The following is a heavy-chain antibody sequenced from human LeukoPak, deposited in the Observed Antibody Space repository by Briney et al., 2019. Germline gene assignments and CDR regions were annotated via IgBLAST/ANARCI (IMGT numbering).Heavy chain of an antibody. V-gene: IGHV3-7*01. J-gene: IGHJ5*01. Sequence: AGSLRLSCAASGFTFSSFWMSWVRQAPGKGLECVANINQDGSEKYYVDSVKGRFAISRDNAKNSLYLQMNSLRAEDTAVYYCARDGGEMATILGWFDSWGQGTLVTVSS. CDR3: ARDGGEMATILGWFDS. D-gene: IGHD5-24*01. CDR2: INQDGSEK. CDR1: GFTFSSFW.